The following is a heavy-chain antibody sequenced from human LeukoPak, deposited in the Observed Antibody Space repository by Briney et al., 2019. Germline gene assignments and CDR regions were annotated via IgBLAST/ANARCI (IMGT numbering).Heavy chain of an antibody. CDR3: ARAGWFDAFDI. D-gene: IGHD6-19*01. J-gene: IGHJ3*02. Sequence: ASVKVSCKASGYTFTSYDINWVRQATGQGLEWMGWMNPNSGNTGYAQKFQGRLNMTRNTSISTAYMELSSLRSEDTAVYYCARAGWFDAFDIWGQGTMVTVSS. V-gene: IGHV1-8*01. CDR2: MNPNSGNT. CDR1: GYTFTSYD.